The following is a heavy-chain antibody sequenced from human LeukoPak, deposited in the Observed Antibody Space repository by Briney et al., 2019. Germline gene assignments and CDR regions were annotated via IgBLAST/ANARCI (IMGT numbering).Heavy chain of an antibody. V-gene: IGHV5-51*01. CDR3: ARHPIVVVPAAFHPYYYYYMDV. Sequence: GESLKISCKGSGYSFTSYWIGWVRQMPGKGLEWMGIIYPGDSDTRYSPSFQGQVTISADKSISTAYLQWSSLKASDTAMYYCARHPIVVVPAAFHPYYYYYMDVWAKGPRSPSP. J-gene: IGHJ6*03. CDR2: IYPGDSDT. CDR1: GYSFTSYW. D-gene: IGHD2-2*01.